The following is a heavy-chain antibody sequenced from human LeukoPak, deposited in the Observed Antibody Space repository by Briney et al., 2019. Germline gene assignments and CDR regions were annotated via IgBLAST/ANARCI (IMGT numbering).Heavy chain of an antibody. CDR1: GYTFTSYG. CDR2: ISACNGNT. Sequence: ASVKVSCKASGYTFTSYGISWVRQAPGQGLEWMGWISACNGNTNYAQKLQGRVTMTTDTSTSTAYMELRSLRSDDTAVYYCARSSYYYDSSGYYGYWGQGTLVTVSS. V-gene: IGHV1-18*01. D-gene: IGHD3-22*01. J-gene: IGHJ4*02. CDR3: ARSSYYYDSSGYYGY.